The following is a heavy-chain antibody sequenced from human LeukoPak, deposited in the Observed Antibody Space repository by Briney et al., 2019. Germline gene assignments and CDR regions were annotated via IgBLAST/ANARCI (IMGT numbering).Heavy chain of an antibody. V-gene: IGHV4-39*01. CDR2: IYYGGST. CDR3: ARHDHTDHGDPNWFDP. Sequence: PGGSLRLSCAASGFTFSSYSMNWVRQAPGKGLEWIGSIYYGGSTFYNPSLRSRITISVDTSRNKFSLKLTSVTAADTAVYYCARHDHTDHGDPNWFDPWGQGTLVIVSS. J-gene: IGHJ5*02. D-gene: IGHD4-17*01. CDR1: GFTFSSYSMN.